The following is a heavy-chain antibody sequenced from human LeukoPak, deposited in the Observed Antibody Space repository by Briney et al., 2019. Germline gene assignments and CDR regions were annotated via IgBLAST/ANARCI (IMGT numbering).Heavy chain of an antibody. CDR2: IKEDGSEK. CDR1: GFSFSTYW. V-gene: IGHV3-7*01. CDR3: ARRSYRGVIGLYYYYYMDV. Sequence: GGSLRLSCVGSGFSFSTYWMSWVRQAPGKGLEWVANIKEDGSEKYYVDSVKGRFTMSRDNAKNSVYLQMNRLRVEDTAVYYCARRSYRGVIGLYYYYYMDVWGKGTPVTVSS. J-gene: IGHJ6*03. D-gene: IGHD3-16*02.